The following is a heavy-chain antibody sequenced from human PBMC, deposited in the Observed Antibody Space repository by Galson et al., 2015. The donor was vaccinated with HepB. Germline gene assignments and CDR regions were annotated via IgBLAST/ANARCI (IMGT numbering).Heavy chain of an antibody. CDR2: IKQDGSEK. J-gene: IGHJ4*02. Sequence: CAASGFTFSSYWMSWVRQAPGKGLEWVANIKQDGSEKYYVDSVKGRFTISRDNAKNSLYLQMNSLRAEDTAVYYCARATVLLWFGVELPRYYFDYWGQGTLVTVSS. V-gene: IGHV3-7*03. D-gene: IGHD3-10*01. CDR1: GFTFSSYW. CDR3: ARATVLLWFGVELPRYYFDY.